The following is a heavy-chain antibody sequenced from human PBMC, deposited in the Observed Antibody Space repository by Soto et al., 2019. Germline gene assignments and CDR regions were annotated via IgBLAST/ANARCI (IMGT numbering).Heavy chain of an antibody. J-gene: IGHJ4*02. CDR1: GCTFNTYA. V-gene: IGHV1-69*19. CDR2: ISPMFSAA. Sequence: QVQLVQSGAEMKKPGSSVKVSCQSSGCTFNTYAMNWVRQAPGQGPEWMGDISPMFSAANYAPKFQGRVTITADESTGTSYMHLSSLTSEDTALYFCAREVQVHTPAFVYWGQGTLVTVSS. CDR3: AREVQVHTPAFVY. D-gene: IGHD3-10*01.